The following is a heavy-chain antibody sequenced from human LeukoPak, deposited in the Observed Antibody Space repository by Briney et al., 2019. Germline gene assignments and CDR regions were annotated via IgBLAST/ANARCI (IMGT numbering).Heavy chain of an antibody. CDR2: INSNSGAT. D-gene: IGHD1-26*01. CDR3: ARGRDRGASTPFDY. V-gene: IGHV1-2*02. J-gene: IGHJ4*02. Sequence: ASVKVSCKASGYTFADYYMHWVRQAPGQGPEWMGWINSNSGATNYAQKFQGRVTMTRDTSISTVYMELSSLRSDDTAVYYCARGRDRGASTPFDYWGQGTLVTVSS. CDR1: GYTFADYY.